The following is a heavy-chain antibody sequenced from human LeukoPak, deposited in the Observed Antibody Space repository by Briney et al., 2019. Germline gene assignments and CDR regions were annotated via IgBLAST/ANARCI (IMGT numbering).Heavy chain of an antibody. CDR1: GYSLSSGYY. CDR3: AREGEVTVFDY. Sequence: SETLSLTCTVSGYSLSSGYYWGWIRQPPGKGLEWIGSIYHSGSTYYNPSLKSRVTISVDTSKNQFSRKLSSVTAADTAVYYCAREGEVTVFDYWGQGTLVTVSS. D-gene: IGHD2-21*02. J-gene: IGHJ4*02. CDR2: IYHSGST. V-gene: IGHV4-38-2*02.